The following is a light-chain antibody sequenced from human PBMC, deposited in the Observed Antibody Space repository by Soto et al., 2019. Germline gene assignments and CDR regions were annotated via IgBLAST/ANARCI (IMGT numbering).Light chain of an antibody. CDR1: QTIGSN. Sequence: EVVMTQSPATLSVSPGERATLSCRASQTIGSNLAWYQQKPGQPPRLLIYDASTSATDIPARFTGSGSGTEFTLTISSLQSADFAVYYCQQYNNWPPTWTFGQGTKVDIK. J-gene: IGKJ1*01. CDR2: DAS. V-gene: IGKV3-15*01. CDR3: QQYNNWPPTWT.